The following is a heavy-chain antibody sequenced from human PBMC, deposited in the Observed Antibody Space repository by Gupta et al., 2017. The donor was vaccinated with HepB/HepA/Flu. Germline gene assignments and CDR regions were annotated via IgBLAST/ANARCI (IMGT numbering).Heavy chain of an antibody. CDR2: IYYSGST. V-gene: IGHV4-39*01. CDR1: GGSISSSSYY. D-gene: IGHD3-9*01. J-gene: IGHJ4*02. CDR3: ARHLPARRDFDWLSDY. Sequence: QLQLQESGPGLVKPSETLSLTCTVSGGSISSSSYYWGWIRQPPGKGLEGIGSIYYSGSTYYNPSLKSRVTISVDTSKNQCSLKLSSVTAADTAVYYCARHLPARRDFDWLSDYWGQGILVTVSS.